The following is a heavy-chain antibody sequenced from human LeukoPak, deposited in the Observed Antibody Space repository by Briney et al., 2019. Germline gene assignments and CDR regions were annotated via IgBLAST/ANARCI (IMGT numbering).Heavy chain of an antibody. V-gene: IGHV3-48*03. D-gene: IGHD2-21*02. J-gene: IGHJ4*02. CDR1: GFSFSTHE. Sequence: GGSLSLSCAASGFSFSTHEMTWVRQAPGKGLEWISFIDSSGRSKFYADSVRGRFTISRDNAKNSVYLQMSSLRVEDTALYYCARGTFCGGDCYSAGFDSWGQGTLVTVSS. CDR2: IDSSGRSK. CDR3: ARGTFCGGDCYSAGFDS.